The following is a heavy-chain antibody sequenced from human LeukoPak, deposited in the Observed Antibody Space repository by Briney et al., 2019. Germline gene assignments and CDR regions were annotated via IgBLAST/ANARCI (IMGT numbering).Heavy chain of an antibody. D-gene: IGHD3-10*01. CDR3: ARGLWFGDENPPYFDY. CDR1: GYSISSGYY. J-gene: IGHJ4*02. CDR2: IYHSGST. Sequence: PSETLSLTCIVSGYSISSGYYWGWIRQSPGKGLEWIGSIYHSGSTNYNPSLKSRVTISVDTSRNQFSLKLSSVTAADTAVYYCARGLWFGDENPPYFDYWGQGILVTVSS. V-gene: IGHV4-38-2*02.